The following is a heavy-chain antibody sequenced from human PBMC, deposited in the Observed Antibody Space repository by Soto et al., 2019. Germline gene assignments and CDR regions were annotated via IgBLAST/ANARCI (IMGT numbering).Heavy chain of an antibody. CDR1: GYTFTGYY. J-gene: IGHJ6*02. CDR2: INPNSGGT. Sequence: GASVKVSCKASGYTFTGYYMHWVRQAPGQGLEWMGWINPNSGGTNYAQKFQGWVTMTRDTSISTAYMELGRLRSDDTAVYYCARSYHIAAAGADHNYYYYYGMDVWGQGTTVTVSS. V-gene: IGHV1-2*04. D-gene: IGHD6-13*01. CDR3: ARSYHIAAAGADHNYYYYYGMDV.